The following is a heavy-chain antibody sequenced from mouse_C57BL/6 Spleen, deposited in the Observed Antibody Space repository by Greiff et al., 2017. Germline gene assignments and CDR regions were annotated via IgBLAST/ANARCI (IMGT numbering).Heavy chain of an antibody. Sequence: VQLQQPGAELVKPGASVKLSCKASGYTFTSYWMHWVKQSPGQGLEWIGMIHPNSGSTNYNEKFKSKATLTVDKSSSTAYMQLSSLTSEDSAVYYCARMVVARYFDVWGTGTTVTVSS. CDR1: GYTFTSYW. D-gene: IGHD1-1*01. J-gene: IGHJ1*03. V-gene: IGHV1-64*01. CDR2: IHPNSGST. CDR3: ARMVVARYFDV.